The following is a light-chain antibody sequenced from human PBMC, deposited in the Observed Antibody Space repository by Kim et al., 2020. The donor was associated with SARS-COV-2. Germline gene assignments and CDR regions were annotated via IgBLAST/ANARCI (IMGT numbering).Light chain of an antibody. J-gene: IGKJ1*01. Sequence: DIQMTQSPSTLSAFVGNRVTITCRASQSVDSWLAWYQQQPGKTPKLLIYQASKLASGVPSRFSGSGSGTDFTLTISNLQPGDSAIYYCKQYETYWTFGPGTKVDIK. V-gene: IGKV1-5*03. CDR2: QAS. CDR3: KQYETYWT. CDR1: QSVDSW.